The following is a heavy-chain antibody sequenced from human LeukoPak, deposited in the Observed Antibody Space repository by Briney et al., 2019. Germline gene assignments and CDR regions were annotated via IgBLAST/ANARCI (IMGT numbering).Heavy chain of an antibody. CDR3: ARVRSGGYYQRPYYYGMDV. Sequence: GSLRLSCAASGFTVSSNYMSWVRQAPGKGLEWVSVIYSGGSTYYADSVKGRFTISRHNSKNTLYLQMNSLRAEDTAVYYCARVRSGGYYQRPYYYGMDVWGQGTTVTVSS. D-gene: IGHD3-22*01. J-gene: IGHJ6*02. CDR1: GFTVSSNY. CDR2: IYSGGST. V-gene: IGHV3-53*04.